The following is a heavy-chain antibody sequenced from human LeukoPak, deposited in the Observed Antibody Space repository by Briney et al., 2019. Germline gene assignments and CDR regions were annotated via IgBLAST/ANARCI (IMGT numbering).Heavy chain of an antibody. CDR1: GFSFNNTW. CDR2: IKNKVEGGTS. CDR3: TTGGSILAH. V-gene: IGHV3-15*01. D-gene: IGHD3-3*02. Sequence: GGSLRLSCAASGFSFNNTWMGWVRQAPGKGLEWVGLIKNKVEGGTSDYAAPVKGRFTISRDDSTITLFLQMNSLRTEDTAFYYCTTGGSILAHWGQGTLVAVSS. J-gene: IGHJ4*02.